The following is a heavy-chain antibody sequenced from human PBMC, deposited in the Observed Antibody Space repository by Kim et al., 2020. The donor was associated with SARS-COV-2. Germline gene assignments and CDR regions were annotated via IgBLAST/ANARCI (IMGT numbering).Heavy chain of an antibody. V-gene: IGHV1-69*13. Sequence: SVKVSCKASGGTFSSYAISWVRQAPGQGLEWMGGIIPIFGTANYAQKFQGRVTITADESTSTACMELSSLRSEDTAVYYCARGADSYGGYYYYGMDVWGQGSTVTVSS. CDR2: IIPIFGTA. CDR1: GGTFSSYA. D-gene: IGHD5-18*01. J-gene: IGHJ6*02. CDR3: ARGADSYGGYYYYGMDV.